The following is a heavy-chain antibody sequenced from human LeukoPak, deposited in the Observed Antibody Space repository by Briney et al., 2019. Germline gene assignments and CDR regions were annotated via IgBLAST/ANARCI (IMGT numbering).Heavy chain of an antibody. CDR1: GFTFSSYA. V-gene: IGHV3-23*01. Sequence: GGSLRLSCAASGFTFSSYAMSWVRQAPGKGLEWVSAISGSGGSTYYADSVKGRFTISRDNSKNTLYLQMNSLRAEDTAVYYCAKDVILTYYYGSGSSIDYWGQGTLVTVSS. D-gene: IGHD3-10*01. J-gene: IGHJ4*02. CDR2: ISGSGGST. CDR3: AKDVILTYYYGSGSSIDY.